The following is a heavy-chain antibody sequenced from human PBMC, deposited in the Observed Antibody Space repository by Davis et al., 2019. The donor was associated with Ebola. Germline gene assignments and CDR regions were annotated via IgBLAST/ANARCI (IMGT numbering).Heavy chain of an antibody. CDR1: GFTFSGYC. J-gene: IGHJ6*04. CDR2: ISPDGGRT. CDR3: VKQSDTSGCNPLYAWLGAMDV. D-gene: IGHD6-19*01. Sequence: ESLMISCAASGFTFSGYCVHWVRQAPGKGPVWVSRISPDGGRTGYADSVKGRFTISRDNAKQSLYLQMNSMGAEDTAVYYCVKQSDTSGCNPLYAWLGAMDVWGRGTTVTVSS. V-gene: IGHV3-74*01.